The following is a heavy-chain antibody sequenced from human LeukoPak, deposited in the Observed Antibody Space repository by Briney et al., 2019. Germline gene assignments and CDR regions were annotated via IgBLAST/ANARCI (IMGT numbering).Heavy chain of an antibody. J-gene: IGHJ4*02. D-gene: IGHD6-19*01. CDR2: IWYDGNNK. CDR3: ARDRGNGAVAGTGFDY. Sequence: GGSLRLSCAASGFTFGSYGMHWVRQAPGKGLEWVALIWYDGNNKECADSVKGRFTISRDNSKNTLFLQMNSLRPEDTAVYYCARDRGNGAVAGTGFDYWGQGTLVTVFS. V-gene: IGHV3-33*01. CDR1: GFTFGSYG.